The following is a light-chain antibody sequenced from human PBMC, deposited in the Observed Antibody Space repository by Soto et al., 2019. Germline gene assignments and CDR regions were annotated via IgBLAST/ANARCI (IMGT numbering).Light chain of an antibody. V-gene: IGKV1-5*03. Sequence: DIQVTICASTQPASLGEGVTITCGANQSISTWLAWYQQKPGKAPNLLIYKASRLETGVPSRFSGSGSGTEFTLTISFLQPDDFATYYCQQYNSYYPLTCGGGTKVDI. CDR3: QQYNSYYPLT. CDR1: QSISTW. CDR2: KAS. J-gene: IGKJ4*01.